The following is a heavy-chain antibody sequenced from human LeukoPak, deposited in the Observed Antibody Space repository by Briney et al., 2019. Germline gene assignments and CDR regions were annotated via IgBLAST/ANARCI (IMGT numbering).Heavy chain of an antibody. CDR2: IKDDGSLK. V-gene: IGHV3-48*03. CDR3: ARRFRD. J-gene: IGHJ4*02. D-gene: IGHD3-16*01. CDR1: GLTFSGFE. Sequence: GGSLKLPCVGSGLTFSGFELNWVRQAPGKGLEWVSYIKDDGSLKTYADSVKGRFTISRDNARNSLYLQMNSLRVEDTAIYYCARRFRDWGQGTLVTVSS.